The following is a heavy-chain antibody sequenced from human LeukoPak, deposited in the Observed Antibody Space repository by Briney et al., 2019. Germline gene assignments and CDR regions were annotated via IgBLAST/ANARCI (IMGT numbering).Heavy chain of an antibody. CDR2: ISSSGSTI. J-gene: IGHJ4*02. Sequence: GGSLRLPCAASGFTFSSYEMNWLRQAPGKGPEWVSYISSSGSTIYYADSVKGRFTISRDNAKNSLYLQMNSLRVEDTAVYYCATSQSSVAGIVGDWGQGTLVTVSS. CDR1: GFTFSSYE. CDR3: ATSQSSVAGIVGD. V-gene: IGHV3-48*03. D-gene: IGHD6-19*01.